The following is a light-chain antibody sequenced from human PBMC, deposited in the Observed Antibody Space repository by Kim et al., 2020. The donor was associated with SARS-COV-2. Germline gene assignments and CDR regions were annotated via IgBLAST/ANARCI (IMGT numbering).Light chain of an antibody. CDR2: QDT. J-gene: IGLJ2*01. Sequence: LSPGQTASSTCFGDRLADNVVWWYQQMPGQSPVLVIDQDTKRPSGIPERFSGSNCGNTATLTIGGTQAMDDADYYCQVWDSTTAIFGGGTQLTVL. CDR1: RLADNV. CDR3: QVWDSTTAI. V-gene: IGLV3-1*01.